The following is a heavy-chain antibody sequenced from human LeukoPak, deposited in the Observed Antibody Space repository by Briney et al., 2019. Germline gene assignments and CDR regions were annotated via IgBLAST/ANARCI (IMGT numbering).Heavy chain of an antibody. V-gene: IGHV3-23*01. CDR2: ISGSGGST. J-gene: IGHJ4*02. CDR1: GFTFSSYA. CDR3: ARDTLFDY. Sequence: GGSLRLSCAASGFTFSSYAMSWVRQAPGKGLEWVSAISGSGGSTYYADSVKGRFTISRDNAKNSLYLQMNSLRAEDTVVYYCARDTLFDYWGQGTLVTVSS.